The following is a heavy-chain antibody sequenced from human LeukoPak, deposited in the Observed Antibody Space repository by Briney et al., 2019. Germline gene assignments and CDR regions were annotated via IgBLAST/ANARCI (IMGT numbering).Heavy chain of an antibody. Sequence: PSETLSLTCAVYGGSFSGYYWSWIRQPPGKGLEWIGEINHSGSTNYNPSLKSRVTISVDTSKSQFSLKLSSVTAADTAVYYCAREDYGDYSYYYYYGMDVWGQGTTVTVSS. J-gene: IGHJ6*02. CDR3: AREDYGDYSYYYYYGMDV. CDR1: GGSFSGYY. V-gene: IGHV4-34*01. D-gene: IGHD4-17*01. CDR2: INHSGST.